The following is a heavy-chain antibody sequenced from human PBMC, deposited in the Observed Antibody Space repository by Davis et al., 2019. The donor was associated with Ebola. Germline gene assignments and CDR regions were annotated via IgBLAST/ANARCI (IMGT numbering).Heavy chain of an antibody. CDR3: ARVWNDYGSGSYYDY. V-gene: IGHV4-39*07. D-gene: IGHD3-10*01. CDR1: GGSITSNNYY. J-gene: IGHJ4*02. Sequence: MPSETLSLTCTVSGGSITSNNYYWGWIRQPPGKGLEWIGSIYYRGTTYYTPSLKSRVTISVDTSKNQFSLKLSSVTTADTAVYYCARVWNDYGSGSYYDYWGQGILVTVSS. CDR2: IYYRGTT.